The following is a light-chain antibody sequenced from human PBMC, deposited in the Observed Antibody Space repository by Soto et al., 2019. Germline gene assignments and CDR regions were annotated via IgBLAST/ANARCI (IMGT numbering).Light chain of an antibody. V-gene: IGLV1-44*01. CDR2: KND. CDR1: SSNIGRYT. J-gene: IGLJ1*01. Sequence: QSALTQPPSASGTPGQRVAISCSGSSSNIGRYTVHWYQQLPGTAPKVLINKNDQRPSGVPDRFSGSKSGTSASLAISGLQSEHEADYYCAAWDDSLNGYVFGTGTKVTVL. CDR3: AAWDDSLNGYV.